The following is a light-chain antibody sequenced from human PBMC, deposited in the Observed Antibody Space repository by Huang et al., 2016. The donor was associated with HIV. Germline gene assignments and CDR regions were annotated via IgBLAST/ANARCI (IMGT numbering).Light chain of an antibody. J-gene: IGKJ4*01. V-gene: IGKV3-20*01. Sequence: EIVLTQSPGTLSLSPGERATLSCRASQSVSSSYLAWYQQKPGQAPRLLIYGASNRATGIPDRFRCSGSGTDFTLTISRLEPEDFAVYFCQQYGSSSLTFGGGTKVEIK. CDR2: GAS. CDR1: QSVSSSY. CDR3: QQYGSSSLT.